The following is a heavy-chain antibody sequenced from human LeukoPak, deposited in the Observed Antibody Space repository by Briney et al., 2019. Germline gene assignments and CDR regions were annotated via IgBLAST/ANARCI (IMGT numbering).Heavy chain of an antibody. CDR2: INHSGST. J-gene: IGHJ4*02. V-gene: IGHV4-34*01. D-gene: IGHD6-13*01. Sequence: SETLSLTCAVYGGSFSGYYWSWIRQPPGKGLEWIGEINHSGSTNYNPSLKSRVTISVDTSKNQFSLKLSSVTAADTAVYYCASTRAGRSWNYWGQGTLVTVSS. CDR1: GGSFSGYY. CDR3: ASTRAGRSWNY.